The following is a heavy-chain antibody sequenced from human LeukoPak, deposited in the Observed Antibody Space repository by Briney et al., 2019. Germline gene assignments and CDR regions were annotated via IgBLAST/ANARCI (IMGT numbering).Heavy chain of an antibody. D-gene: IGHD3-10*01. CDR1: GFTFSNYA. Sequence: TGRSLRLSCAGSGFTFSNYAMNWVRQAPGKGLEWVSSISSSSSYIYYADSVKGRFTISRDNAKNSLYLQMNSLRAEDTAVYYCARGVWFGELLEGDYFDYWGQGTLVTVSS. J-gene: IGHJ4*02. CDR2: ISSSSSYI. CDR3: ARGVWFGELLEGDYFDY. V-gene: IGHV3-21*01.